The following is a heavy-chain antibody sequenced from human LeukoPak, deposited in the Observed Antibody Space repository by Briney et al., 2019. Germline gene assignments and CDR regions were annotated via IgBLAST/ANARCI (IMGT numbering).Heavy chain of an antibody. J-gene: IGHJ4*02. CDR2: ISAYNGNT. V-gene: IGHV1-18*01. CDR1: GYTFTSYG. D-gene: IGHD5-18*01. Sequence: ASVKVSSKASGYTFTSYGISWVRQAPGQGLEWMGWISAYNGNTNYAQKLQGRVTMTTDTSTSTAYMELRSLRSDDTAVYYCARERYSYGAFDYWGQGTLVTVSS. CDR3: ARERYSYGAFDY.